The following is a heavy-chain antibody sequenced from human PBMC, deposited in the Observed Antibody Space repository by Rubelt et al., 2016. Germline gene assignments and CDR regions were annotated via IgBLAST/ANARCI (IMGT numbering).Heavy chain of an antibody. CDR2: ISAYNGNT. J-gene: IGHJ6*02. CDR3: ARVSGYDPFYYYGMDV. CDR1: GYTFTSYA. D-gene: IGHD5-12*01. V-gene: IGHV1-18*01. Sequence: QVQLVQSGSELKKPGASVKVSCKASGYTFTSYAMNWVRQAPGQGLEWMGWISAYNGNTNYAQKLQGRVTMTTDTSTSTAYMGLRSLRSDDTAVYYCARVSGYDPFYYYGMDVWGQGTTVTVSS.